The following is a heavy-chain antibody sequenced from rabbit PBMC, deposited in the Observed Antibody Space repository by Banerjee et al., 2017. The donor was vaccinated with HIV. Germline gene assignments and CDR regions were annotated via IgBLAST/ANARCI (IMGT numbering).Heavy chain of an antibody. V-gene: IGHV1S33*01. J-gene: IGHJ6*01. CDR2: ITTGGSA. Sequence: QEQLVESGGGLVQPGESLKLSCKASGFDLSSNDMSWVRQAPGKGLEWIGTITTGGSAYYANWVNGRFSISRENTQNTVSLQMHSLTAADTATYFCFRDTGGWVADFWGQGTLVTVS. CDR3: FRDTGGWVADF. D-gene: IGHD4-1*01. CDR1: GFDLSSND.